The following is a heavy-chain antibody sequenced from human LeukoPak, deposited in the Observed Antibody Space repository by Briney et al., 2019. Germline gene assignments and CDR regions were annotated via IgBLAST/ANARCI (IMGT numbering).Heavy chain of an antibody. CDR2: IYSGGST. Sequence: GRSLRLSCAASGFTVSSNYMSWVSQVPGKGLEWVSVIYSGGSTYYADSVKGRFTISRDNSKNTLYLQMNSLRAEDTAVYYCAREGYYYDSSGYRWGQGTLVTVSS. J-gene: IGHJ4*02. V-gene: IGHV3-66*02. CDR1: GFTVSSNY. CDR3: AREGYYYDSSGYR. D-gene: IGHD3-22*01.